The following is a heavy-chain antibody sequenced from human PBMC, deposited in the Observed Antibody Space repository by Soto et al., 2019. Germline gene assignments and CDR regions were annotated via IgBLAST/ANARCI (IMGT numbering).Heavy chain of an antibody. J-gene: IGHJ6*02. Sequence: PSQTLSLTCAISGDSVSSNSAAWNWIRQSPSRGLEWLGRTSYRPKWYNDYTVSVKGRITINPDTSKNQFSLQLNSVTPEDTAVYYFARGERSWGYSSPIPYGMDVWGQGTTVTVSS. CDR2: TSYRPKWYN. CDR3: ARGERSWGYSSPIPYGMDV. V-gene: IGHV6-1*01. CDR1: GDSVSSNSAA. D-gene: IGHD6-13*01.